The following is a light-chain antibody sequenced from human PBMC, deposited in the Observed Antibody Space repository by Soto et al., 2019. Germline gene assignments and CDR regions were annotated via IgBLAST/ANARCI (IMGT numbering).Light chain of an antibody. Sequence: IVLTDAPATLSLSPGERATLSCTASQHVTTTYIAWYQQKFGQAPRLLIYGASTRATGTPDRFTGGGFGTDFTLTISRVEPEDFAVYYCQQYDSSFTFGGGTKV. CDR1: QHVTTTY. J-gene: IGKJ4*01. V-gene: IGKV3-20*01. CDR3: QQYDSSFT. CDR2: GAS.